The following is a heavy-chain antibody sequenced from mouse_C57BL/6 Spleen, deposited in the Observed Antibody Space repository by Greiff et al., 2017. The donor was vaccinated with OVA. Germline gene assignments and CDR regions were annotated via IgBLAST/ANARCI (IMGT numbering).Heavy chain of an antibody. CDR2: IDPSDSYT. D-gene: IGHD2-10*02. V-gene: IGHV1-69*01. CDR3: ASGGYGNYFAY. J-gene: IGHJ3*01. Sequence: QVQLQQPGAELVMPGASVKLSCKASGYTFTSYWMHWVKQRPGQGLEWIGEIDPSDSYTNYNQKLKGKSTLTVDKSSSTAYMQLSSLTSEDSAVYYCASGGYGNYFAYWGQGTMVTVSA. CDR1: GYTFTSYW.